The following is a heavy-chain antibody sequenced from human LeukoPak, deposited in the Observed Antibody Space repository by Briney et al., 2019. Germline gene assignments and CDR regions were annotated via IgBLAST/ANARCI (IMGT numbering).Heavy chain of an antibody. D-gene: IGHD5-24*01. CDR1: GFTFSTYG. CDR2: ISGSGGTT. Sequence: GGSLRLSCAASGFTFSTYGMSWVRQAPGKGLEWVSAISGSGGTTYYADSVKGRFTISRDNSKNTLYLQMNSLRAEDTAVYYCARVSRDGYNYGFDYWGQGTLVTVSS. V-gene: IGHV3-23*01. CDR3: ARVSRDGYNYGFDY. J-gene: IGHJ4*02.